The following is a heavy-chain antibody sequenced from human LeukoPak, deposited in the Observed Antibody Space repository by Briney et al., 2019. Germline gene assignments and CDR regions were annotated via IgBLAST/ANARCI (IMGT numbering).Heavy chain of an antibody. CDR3: PRFAVPAARLYYLDY. V-gene: IGHV3-23*01. CDR1: GFTFTSYG. CDR2: ISGSGDRT. J-gene: IGHJ4*02. D-gene: IGHD6-25*01. Sequence: GSLRLSCAAPGFTFTSYGMSWVRQAPGNGLEWVSAISGSGDRTYYADSVKGRFTISRDNSKNMLYLQMTSMRAEDTAVSYCPRFAVPAARLYYLDYWGQGTLVTVSS.